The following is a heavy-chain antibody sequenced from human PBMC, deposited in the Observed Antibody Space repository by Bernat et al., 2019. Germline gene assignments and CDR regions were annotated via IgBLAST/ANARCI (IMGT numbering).Heavy chain of an antibody. CDR3: ARHLSGALVLDI. Sequence: QLQLQESGPGLVKPLETLSLSCTVSGGSISSRSYYWGWIRQPPGKGLEWIGSIYYSGNTYYNPSLKSRVTISVDTSKNHFSLKLSSVTAADTAVYYCARHLSGALVLDIWGQGTMVPVSS. CDR2: IYYSGNT. CDR1: GGSISSRSYY. D-gene: IGHD4-17*01. J-gene: IGHJ3*02. V-gene: IGHV4-39*01.